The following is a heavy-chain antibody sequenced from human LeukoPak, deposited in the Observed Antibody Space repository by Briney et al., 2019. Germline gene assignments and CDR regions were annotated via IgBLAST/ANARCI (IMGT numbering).Heavy chain of an antibody. D-gene: IGHD2-15*01. CDR1: GFTFSSYW. Sequence: GRSLRLSCAASGFTFSSYWMHWVRQAPGKGLVWVSRINSDGSSTSYADSVKGRFTISRDNAKNTLYLQMNSLRAEDTAVYYCARPYCSGGSCYPEYFQHWGQGTLVTVSS. V-gene: IGHV3-74*01. CDR3: ARPYCSGGSCYPEYFQH. J-gene: IGHJ1*01. CDR2: INSDGSST.